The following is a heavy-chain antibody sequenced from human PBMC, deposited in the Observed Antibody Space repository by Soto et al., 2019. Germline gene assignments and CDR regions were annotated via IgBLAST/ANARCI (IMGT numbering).Heavy chain of an antibody. J-gene: IGHJ6*02. CDR1: GFTFTSSA. Sequence: SVKVSCKASGFTFTSSAMQWVRQARGQRLEWIGWIVVGSGNTNYAQKFQERVTITRDMSTSTAYMELSSLRSEDTAVYYCASGGETTVTTYYYYGMDVWGQGTTVTVSS. D-gene: IGHD4-17*01. CDR3: ASGGETTVTTYYYYGMDV. CDR2: IVVGSGNT. V-gene: IGHV1-58*02.